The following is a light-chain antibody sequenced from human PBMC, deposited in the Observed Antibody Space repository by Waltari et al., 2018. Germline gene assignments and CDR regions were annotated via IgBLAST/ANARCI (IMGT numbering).Light chain of an antibody. Sequence: DIQMTQSPSTLSASVADRLTITCRAIQSLSNWLAWYQQKPGQAPKVLIYTASTVESGVPSSFSGSGSGTEFTLTISSLQPDDFATYYCQQYRNLWTFGQGTKVEIK. V-gene: IGKV1-5*03. J-gene: IGKJ1*01. CDR3: QQYRNLWT. CDR1: QSLSNW. CDR2: TAS.